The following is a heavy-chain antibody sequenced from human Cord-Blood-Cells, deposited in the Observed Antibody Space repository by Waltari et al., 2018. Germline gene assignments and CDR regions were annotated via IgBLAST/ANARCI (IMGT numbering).Heavy chain of an antibody. D-gene: IGHD7-27*01. Sequence: EVQLVESGGGLVQTGRSLRLSCAASGFTFDDYSMHWVRQAPGKGLEWVSGISWNSGSIGYADSVKGRFTISRDNAKNSLYLQMNSLRAEDTALYYCAKLGTGYWGQGTLVTVSS. CDR2: ISWNSGSI. J-gene: IGHJ4*02. CDR1: GFTFDDYS. V-gene: IGHV3-9*01. CDR3: AKLGTGY.